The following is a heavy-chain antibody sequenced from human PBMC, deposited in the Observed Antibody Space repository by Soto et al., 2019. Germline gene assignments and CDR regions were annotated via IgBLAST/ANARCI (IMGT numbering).Heavy chain of an antibody. Sequence: QVQLVEAGGGVVQPGRTLRLSCAASGFSFSSYGMHWVRQAPGKGLERVAMISYDGTDEYYADSVKSRFTIARDNSKNAVYLRMNSLRAEDTAVYYGAKQESYRNDRFDSWVQGALVTV. V-gene: IGHV3-30*18. CDR2: ISYDGTDE. CDR3: AKQESYRNDRFDS. D-gene: IGHD1-1*01. J-gene: IGHJ4*02. CDR1: GFSFSSYG.